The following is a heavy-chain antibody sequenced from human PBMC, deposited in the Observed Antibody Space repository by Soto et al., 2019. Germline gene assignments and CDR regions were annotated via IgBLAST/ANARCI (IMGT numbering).Heavy chain of an antibody. CDR3: TRRPNAGDHGVDSLGY. CDR2: IKSRANGGTT. D-gene: IGHD3-16*01. V-gene: IGHV3-15*07. Sequence: HLVASGGGLVQPEGSLRLSCAASGFSFSDAWMNWVRQTPGKGLEWVGRIKSRANGGTTEYAAPVKDRFTISRDDSENTVYLQMKSLKTEDTAIYYCTRRPNAGDHGVDSLGYWGQGTLVTVS. CDR1: GFSFSDAW. J-gene: IGHJ4*02.